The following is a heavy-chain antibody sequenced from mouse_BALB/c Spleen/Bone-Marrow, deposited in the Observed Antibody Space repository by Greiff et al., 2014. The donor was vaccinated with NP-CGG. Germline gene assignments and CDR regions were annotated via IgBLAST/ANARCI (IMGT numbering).Heavy chain of an antibody. J-gene: IGHJ2*01. CDR2: INPITGYI. V-gene: IGHV1-7*01. D-gene: IGHD2-10*02. CDR3: ARSKYGNYVGFDY. CDR1: GYTFTSYW. Sequence: QVQLQQSGAELAKPGASVQLSCKASGYTFTSYWMHWVKQRPGQGLEWIGYINPITGYIEYNQKFKDKATLTADRSSSTAYMQLSSLTSEDSAGEYCARSKYGNYVGFDYWGQGTTLTVSA.